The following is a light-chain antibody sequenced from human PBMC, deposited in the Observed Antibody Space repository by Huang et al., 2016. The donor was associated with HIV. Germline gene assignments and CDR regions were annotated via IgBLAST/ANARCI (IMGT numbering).Light chain of an antibody. V-gene: IGKV1-5*03. CDR1: QTITNW. CDR2: KAC. CDR3: QQYSSWRT. J-gene: IGKJ1*01. Sequence: DIQMTQSPSTLSASVGDRVTITCRASQTITNWLAWYQQKPGKATKRLIYKACTLETGVPYRVSGSGSGTEFTLKINSMQPDDFATYYCQQYSSWRTFGQGTKVE.